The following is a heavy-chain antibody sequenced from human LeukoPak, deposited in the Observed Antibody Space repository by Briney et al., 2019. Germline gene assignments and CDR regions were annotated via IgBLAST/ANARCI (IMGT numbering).Heavy chain of an antibody. J-gene: IGHJ4*02. V-gene: IGHV4-59*08. CDR2: IYYSGST. CDR1: GGSISSYF. D-gene: IGHD3-10*01. CDR3: ARHAPYGPYGSGSYYNPFDY. Sequence: SETLSLTCTVSGGSISSYFWNWIRQPPGQGLEWIGYIYYSGSTNYNPSLKSRVTISVDTSKNQFSLKLSSVTAADTAVYYCARHAPYGPYGSGSYYNPFDYWGQGTLVTVSS.